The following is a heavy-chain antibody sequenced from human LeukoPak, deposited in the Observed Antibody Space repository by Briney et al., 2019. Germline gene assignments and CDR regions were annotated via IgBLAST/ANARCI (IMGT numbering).Heavy chain of an antibody. CDR2: IYYRGNT. Sequence: SETLCLSCTASTFTFDSYDLNWIRQPPGKELEWIGYIYYRGNTNYNPSLKSRVTISVDTSKNQFSHKLNFVTTAETAVYYSANQRARARYDYWGQGALVTVSS. J-gene: IGHJ4*02. CDR3: ANQRARARYDY. CDR1: TFTFDSYD. V-gene: IGHV4-59*08. D-gene: IGHD5-12*01.